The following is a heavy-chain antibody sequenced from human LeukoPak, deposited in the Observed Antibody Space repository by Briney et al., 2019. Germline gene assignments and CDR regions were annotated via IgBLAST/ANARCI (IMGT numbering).Heavy chain of an antibody. V-gene: IGHV3-15*01. D-gene: IGHD3-22*01. CDR2: IKSKTDGGTT. J-gene: IGHJ4*02. Sequence: GGSLRLSCAASGFTFSSAWMSWVRQAPGKGLEWVGRIKSKTDGGTTDYAAPVKGRFTISRDDSKNTLYLQMNSLKTEDTAVYYCTTDRLYDSSGYYPYYFDYWGQGTLVTVSS. CDR3: TTDRLYDSSGYYPYYFDY. CDR1: GFTFSSAW.